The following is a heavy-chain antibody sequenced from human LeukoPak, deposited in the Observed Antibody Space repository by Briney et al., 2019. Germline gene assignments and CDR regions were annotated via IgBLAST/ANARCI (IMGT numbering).Heavy chain of an antibody. CDR1: GFTFDDYA. V-gene: IGHV3-9*01. CDR2: ITWNGNDM. D-gene: IGHD3-16*01. CDR3: AKDKTGGFVAFDL. Sequence: PGGSLRLSCAASGFTFDDYAVHWVRQAPRKGLEWVSGITWNGNDMDYADSVKGRFTISRDNAKNSLYLQMNSLTPEDTALYYCAKDKTGGFVAFDLWGQGTMVTVSS. J-gene: IGHJ3*01.